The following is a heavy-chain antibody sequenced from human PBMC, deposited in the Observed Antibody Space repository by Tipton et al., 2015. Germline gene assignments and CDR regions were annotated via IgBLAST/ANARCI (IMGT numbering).Heavy chain of an antibody. D-gene: IGHD3-10*01. V-gene: IGHV4-34*01. Sequence: SLTCAVYGGSFSDYYWTWVRQSPGKGLEWIGEINYSATTHYNPSLGSRVSISVDTSKNQFSLKLNSVTAADTAVYYCAGGYYGSGGYSPGDWFDPWGRGTLVTVSS. CDR3: AGGYYGSGGYSPGDWFDP. J-gene: IGHJ5*02. CDR1: GGSFSDYY. CDR2: INYSATT.